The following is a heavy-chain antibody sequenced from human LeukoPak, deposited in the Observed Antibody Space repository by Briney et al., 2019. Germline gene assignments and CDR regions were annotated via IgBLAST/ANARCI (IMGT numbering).Heavy chain of an antibody. J-gene: IGHJ4*02. V-gene: IGHV3-23*01. D-gene: IGHD3-22*01. Sequence: GGSLRLSCVASVFTFSIHPMSWFRQAPGSGLELVSAIIERGDITKYADSVMRRFTISRDSSKNTLYMEMNSLRAEDTDVYYCVKHDISGYYYFDIWGQGTPVTVSS. CDR3: VKHDISGYYYFDI. CDR2: IIERGDIT. CDR1: VFTFSIHP.